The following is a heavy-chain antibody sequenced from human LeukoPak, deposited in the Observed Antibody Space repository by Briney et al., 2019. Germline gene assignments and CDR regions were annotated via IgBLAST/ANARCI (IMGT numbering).Heavy chain of an antibody. CDR1: GGSISSNSYY. Sequence: SETLSLTCTVSGGSISSNSYYWGWVRQPPGKGLEWIGTIYYSGSTSYNPSLKSRVSMSVETTKNQFSLKLSSLTAADTAVYYCARPHYDFWSGSTFYYMDVWGKGTTVTVSS. V-gene: IGHV4-39*01. D-gene: IGHD3-3*01. CDR3: ARPHYDFWSGSTFYYMDV. CDR2: IYYSGST. J-gene: IGHJ6*03.